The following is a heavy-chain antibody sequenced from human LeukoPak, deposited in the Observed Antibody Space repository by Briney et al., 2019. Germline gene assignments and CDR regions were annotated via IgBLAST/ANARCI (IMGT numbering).Heavy chain of an antibody. V-gene: IGHV1-69*05. CDR1: GGTFSSYA. D-gene: IGHD2-15*01. CDR2: IIPIFGTA. Sequence: GASVKVSCKASGGTFSSYAISWVRQAPGQGLEWMGGIIPIFGTANYAQKLQGRVTMTTDTSTSTAYMELRSLRSDDTAVYYCARVALGGLFDYWGQGTLVTVSS. J-gene: IGHJ4*02. CDR3: ARVALGGLFDY.